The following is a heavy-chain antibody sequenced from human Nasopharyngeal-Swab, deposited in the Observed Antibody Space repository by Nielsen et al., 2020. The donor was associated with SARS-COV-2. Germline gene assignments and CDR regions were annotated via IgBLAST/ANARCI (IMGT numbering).Heavy chain of an antibody. CDR3: ARSHSSSWDY. Sequence: GESLKISCAASGFTFSSYSMNWVRQAPGKGLEWVSSISSSSSYIYYADSVKGRFTISGDNAKNSLYLQMNSLRAEDTAVYYCARSHSSSWDYWGQGTLVTVSS. D-gene: IGHD6-13*01. J-gene: IGHJ4*02. CDR2: ISSSSSYI. V-gene: IGHV3-21*01. CDR1: GFTFSSYS.